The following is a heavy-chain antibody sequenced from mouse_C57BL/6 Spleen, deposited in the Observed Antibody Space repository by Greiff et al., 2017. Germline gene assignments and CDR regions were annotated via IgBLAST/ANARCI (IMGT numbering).Heavy chain of an antibody. Sequence: EVKLVESGGGLVKPGGSLKLSCAASGFTFSSYAMSWVRQTPEKRLEWVATISDGGSYTYYPDNVKGRFTISRDNAKNNLYLQMSHLKSEDTAMYYCARDLGGPYYGTSMDYWGQGTSVTVSS. D-gene: IGHD1-1*01. J-gene: IGHJ4*01. CDR1: GFTFSSYA. V-gene: IGHV5-4*01. CDR3: ARDLGGPYYGTSMDY. CDR2: ISDGGSYT.